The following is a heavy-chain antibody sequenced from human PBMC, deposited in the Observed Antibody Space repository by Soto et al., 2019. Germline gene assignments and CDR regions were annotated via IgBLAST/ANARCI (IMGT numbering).Heavy chain of an antibody. Sequence: QVQLVESGGGVVQPGRSLRLSCAASGFTFSSYAMHWVRQAPGKGLEWVAVIWYDGSNKYYADSVKGRFTISRDNSKNTLYLQMNSLRAEDTAVYYCARDFSASGDGMDVWGQGTTVTVSS. CDR2: IWYDGSNK. CDR1: GFTFSSYA. J-gene: IGHJ6*02. D-gene: IGHD7-27*01. V-gene: IGHV3-33*08. CDR3: ARDFSASGDGMDV.